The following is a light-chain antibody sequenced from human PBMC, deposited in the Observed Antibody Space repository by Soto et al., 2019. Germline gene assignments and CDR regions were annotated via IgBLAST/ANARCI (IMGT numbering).Light chain of an antibody. CDR3: SSYTSSSTRV. Sequence: QSALTQPASVSGSPGQSITISCTGTSSDVGGYNYVSWYQQHPGKAPKLMIYDVSHRPSGVSNRFSGSTSGKTASLAISGLQAEDEADYYRSSYTSSSTRVFGVGTQRTVL. V-gene: IGLV2-14*01. CDR2: DVS. J-gene: IGLJ3*02. CDR1: SSDVGGYNY.